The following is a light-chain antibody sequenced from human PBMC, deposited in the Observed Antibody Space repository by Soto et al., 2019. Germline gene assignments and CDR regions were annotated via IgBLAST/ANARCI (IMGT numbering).Light chain of an antibody. CDR2: DVS. Sequence: QSALTQPASVSGSPGQSITISCTGTSSDVGGYNYVSWYQQHPGKAPKLMIYDVSNRPSGVSNRFSGSKSGHTASLTISGLQAEDEADYYCSSYTSSSTGVFGGGTKLTVL. CDR1: SSDVGGYNY. CDR3: SSYTSSSTGV. V-gene: IGLV2-14*01. J-gene: IGLJ2*01.